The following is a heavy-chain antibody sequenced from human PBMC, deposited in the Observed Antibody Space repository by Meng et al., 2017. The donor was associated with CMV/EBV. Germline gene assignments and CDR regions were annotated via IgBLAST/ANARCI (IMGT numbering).Heavy chain of an antibody. Sequence: ESLKISCTVSGGSISSSSYYWGWIRQPPGKGLEWIGSIYYSRSTYYNPSLKSRVTISVDTSKNQFSLKLSSVPAADTAVYYCARVRETDIVVVPAANFDYWGQGTLVTVSS. V-gene: IGHV4-39*07. D-gene: IGHD2-2*01. CDR1: GGSISSSSYY. J-gene: IGHJ4*02. CDR3: ARVRETDIVVVPAANFDY. CDR2: IYYSRST.